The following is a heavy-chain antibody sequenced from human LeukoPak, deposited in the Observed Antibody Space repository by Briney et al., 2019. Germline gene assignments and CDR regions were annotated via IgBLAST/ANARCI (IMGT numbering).Heavy chain of an antibody. J-gene: IGHJ4*02. CDR3: ARRFTHSSSPDY. CDR1: GGSISSYY. D-gene: IGHD6-13*01. V-gene: IGHV4-59*08. Sequence: PPETLSLTSTVSGGSISSYYWSWVRQPPGKGLGWVGYIDYSGSTNYNPSLKSRVTISVDTSKNQFSLKLSSVTAAGTAVYYCARRFTHSSSPDYWGQGTLVTVSS. CDR2: IDYSGST.